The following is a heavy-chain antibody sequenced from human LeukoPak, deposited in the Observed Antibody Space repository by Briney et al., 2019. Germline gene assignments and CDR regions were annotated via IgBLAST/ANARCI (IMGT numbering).Heavy chain of an antibody. V-gene: IGHV4-59*01. J-gene: IGHJ5*02. D-gene: IGHD5-18*01. CDR2: IYYSGST. Sequence: PSETLSLTCTVSGGSIISYYWSGSRQSPGKGREWIGYIYYSGSTNYNPSLKSRVTISVDTSKNQFSLKLSSVTAADTAVYYCARDRFSYGDANWFDPWGQRTLVTVSS. CDR3: ARDRFSYGDANWFDP. CDR1: GGSIISYY.